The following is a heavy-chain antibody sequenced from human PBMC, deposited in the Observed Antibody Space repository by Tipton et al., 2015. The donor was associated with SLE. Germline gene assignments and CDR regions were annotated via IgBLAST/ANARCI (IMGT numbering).Heavy chain of an antibody. J-gene: IGHJ3*02. CDR3: ARDRVFGVVIIAFDI. D-gene: IGHD3-3*01. CDR2: INSDGSST. CDR1: GFTFSAYW. V-gene: IGHV3-74*01. Sequence: GSLRLSCAASGFTFSAYWMHWVRQAPGKGLVWVSRINSDGSSTSYADSVKGRFTISRDNAKNTLYLQMNSLRAEDTAVYYCARDRVFGVVIIAFDIWGQGTMVTVSS.